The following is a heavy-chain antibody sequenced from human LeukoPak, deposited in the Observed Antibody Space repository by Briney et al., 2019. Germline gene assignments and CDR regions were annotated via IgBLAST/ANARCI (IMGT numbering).Heavy chain of an antibody. CDR1: GYTFTSYV. CDR2: ISAYNGNT. V-gene: IGHV1-18*01. CDR3: ARASYCSGGSCYSDY. D-gene: IGHD2-15*01. J-gene: IGHJ4*02. Sequence: ASVKVSCKASGYTFTSYVISWVRQAPGQGLEWMGWISAYNGNTICAQKVKGRVTMTTDTSTSTAYMELRSLKSDDTAVYYCARASYCSGGSCYSDYWGQGTLVTVSS.